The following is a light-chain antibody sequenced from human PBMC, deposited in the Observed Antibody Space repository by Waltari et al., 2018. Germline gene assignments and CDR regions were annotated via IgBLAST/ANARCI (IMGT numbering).Light chain of an antibody. CDR1: QSVSSN. V-gene: IGKV3-15*01. CDR2: DAS. Sequence: EIVMTQSPATLSVSPGATATLPCRASQSVSSNVAWYQKKPGQEPRLLIYDASTRSTCSPAKFRGSGSGTEFTLTISSLQSEDFAVYYCQQYNRWHPITFGHGTRLEIK. CDR3: QQYNRWHPIT. J-gene: IGKJ5*01.